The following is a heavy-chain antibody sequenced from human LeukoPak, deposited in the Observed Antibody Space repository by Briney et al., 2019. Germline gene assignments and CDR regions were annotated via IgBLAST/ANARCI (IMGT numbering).Heavy chain of an antibody. CDR2: IYPGDSDT. V-gene: IGHV5-51*01. Sequence: GESLEISCKGSGSIFTSYWIGWVRQLPGKGLEWMWIIYPGDSDTRYSPSFQGQVTISADKSISTAYLQWSSLKASDTAMYYCARPREWFGELFDAFDIWGQGTMVTVSS. J-gene: IGHJ3*02. D-gene: IGHD3-10*01. CDR1: GSIFTSYW. CDR3: ARPREWFGELFDAFDI.